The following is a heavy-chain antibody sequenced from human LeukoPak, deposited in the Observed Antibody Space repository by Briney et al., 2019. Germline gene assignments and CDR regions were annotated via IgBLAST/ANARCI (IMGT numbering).Heavy chain of an antibody. CDR2: ISHTGST. Sequence: PSETLSLTCAVYGGPFSSNYWSWIRQPPGKGLEWVGEISHTGSTKYNPSLKSRVAIAVDTSKNQFSLKLTSVTAADTAVYYCARSLYDEGYWGQGTLVTVSS. J-gene: IGHJ4*02. CDR1: GGPFSSNY. V-gene: IGHV4-34*01. D-gene: IGHD3-22*01. CDR3: ARSLYDEGY.